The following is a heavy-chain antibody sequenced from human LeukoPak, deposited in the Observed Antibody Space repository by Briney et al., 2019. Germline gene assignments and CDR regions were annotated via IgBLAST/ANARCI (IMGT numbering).Heavy chain of an antibody. V-gene: IGHV3-23*01. Sequence: GGSLRLSCAASGFTFSNYPMAWVRQAPGKGLEWVSSTVANGRETFYSDSVKGRFTISRDNSKNTLYLQMNSLRAEDTAVYYCAKDNAYYYDSSGYYYYWGQGTLVTVSS. CDR2: TVANGRET. J-gene: IGHJ4*02. CDR1: GFTFSNYP. D-gene: IGHD3-22*01. CDR3: AKDNAYYYDSSGYYYY.